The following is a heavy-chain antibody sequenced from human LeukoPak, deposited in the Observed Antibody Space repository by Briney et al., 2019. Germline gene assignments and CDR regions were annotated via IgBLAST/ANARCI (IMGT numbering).Heavy chain of an antibody. CDR3: ARASFTMIVVVMFPSYFDY. J-gene: IGHJ4*02. CDR1: GYSISSGYY. CDR2: IYHSGST. D-gene: IGHD3-22*01. Sequence: SETLSLTCTVSGYSISSGYYWGWIRQPPGKGLEWIGSIYHSGSTYYNPSLKSRVTISVDTSKNQFSLKLSSVTAADTAVYYCARASFTMIVVVMFPSYFDYWGQGTLVTVSS. V-gene: IGHV4-38-2*02.